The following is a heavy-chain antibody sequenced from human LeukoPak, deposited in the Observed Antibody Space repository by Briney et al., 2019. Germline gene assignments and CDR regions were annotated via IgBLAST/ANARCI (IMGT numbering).Heavy chain of an antibody. CDR1: GFTLSGYS. D-gene: IGHD6-19*01. J-gene: IGHJ4*02. CDR3: ARERITVAASHFFDY. V-gene: IGHV3-48*02. CDR2: ICSTSSTI. Sequence: GRSLRLSFAAPGFTLSGYSMNWVRPGPGEGVGGVLYICSTSSTIYYADSVKGRFTISRDNGKNSLFLLMNSLRDEDTAVYYCARERITVAASHFFDYWGQGTLVTVSS.